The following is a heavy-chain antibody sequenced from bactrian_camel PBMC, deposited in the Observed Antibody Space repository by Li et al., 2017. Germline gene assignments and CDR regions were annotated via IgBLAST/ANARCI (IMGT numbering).Heavy chain of an antibody. Sequence: HVQLVESGGGSVQAGGSLRLSCAASGYTVSSYCMAWFRQAPGKGREGVAVIASGGDTKYTDSVKGRFTISKDNAKNTLYLQMNSLKPEDTAMYYCAAAPYVGASGYCYAHLVTEYSNSGQGTQVTVS. CDR2: IASGGDT. J-gene: IGHJ4*01. V-gene: IGHV3S26*01. CDR1: GYTVSSYC. D-gene: IGHD1*01. CDR3: AAAPYVGASGYCYAHLVTEYSN.